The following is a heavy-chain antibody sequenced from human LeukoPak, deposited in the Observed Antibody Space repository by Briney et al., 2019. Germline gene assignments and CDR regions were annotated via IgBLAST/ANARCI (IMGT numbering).Heavy chain of an antibody. CDR2: IYTSGST. CDR3: ARRSRGGLYFDY. D-gene: IGHD2-15*01. CDR1: GGSISSYY. V-gene: IGHV4-4*07. J-gene: IGHJ4*02. Sequence: SETLSLACTVSGGSISSYYWSWIRQPAGKGLEWIGRIYTSGSTNYNPSLKSRVTMSVDTSKNQFSLKLSSVTAADTAEYYCARRSRGGLYFDYWGQGTLVTVSS.